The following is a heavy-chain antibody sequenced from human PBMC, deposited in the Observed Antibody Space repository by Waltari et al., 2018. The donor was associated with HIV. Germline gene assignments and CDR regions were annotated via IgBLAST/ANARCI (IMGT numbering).Heavy chain of an antibody. J-gene: IGHJ4*02. CDR1: GFNFNADS. Sequence: EVQLVESGGGLVQPGGSLRLSWAASGFNFNADSMNWVRQAPGKGVEWVAYIRGSGVTVYYPDSVKGRFIVSRDNVKNSLHLQMNTLRVEDTGVYYCARGYGEIDYWGQGTLVTVSS. CDR3: ARGYGEIDY. D-gene: IGHD5-18*01. CDR2: IRGSGVTV. V-gene: IGHV3-48*01.